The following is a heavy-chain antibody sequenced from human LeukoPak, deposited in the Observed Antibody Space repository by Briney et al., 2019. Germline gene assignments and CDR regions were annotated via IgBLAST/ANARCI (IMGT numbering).Heavy chain of an antibody. CDR3: ASLGATGGFDY. CDR2: IYTSGST. J-gene: IGHJ4*02. V-gene: IGHV4-4*07. CDR1: GGSISSYY. D-gene: IGHD1-26*01. Sequence: SETLSLTCTVSGGSISSYYWSWIRQPAGKGLEWIGRIYTSGSTNYNPSLKSRVTMSVDTSKNQFSLKLSSVTAADTAVHYCASLGATGGFDYWGQGTLVTVSS.